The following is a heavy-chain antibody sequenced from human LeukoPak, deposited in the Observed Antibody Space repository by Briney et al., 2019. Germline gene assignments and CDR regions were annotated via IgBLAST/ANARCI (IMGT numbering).Heavy chain of an antibody. J-gene: IGHJ4*02. Sequence: ASVKVSCKASGYTFTGYYMHWVRQAPGQGLERMGWINPDSGGTHYAQKFQGRVTMTRDTSINTAYMELSRLTSDDTAVYFCARYSSGWYYWGQGTLVTVSS. CDR3: ARYSSGWYY. CDR1: GYTFTGYY. D-gene: IGHD6-19*01. CDR2: INPDSGGT. V-gene: IGHV1-2*02.